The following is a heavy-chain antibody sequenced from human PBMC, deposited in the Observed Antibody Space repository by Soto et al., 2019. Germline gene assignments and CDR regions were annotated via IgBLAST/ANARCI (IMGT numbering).Heavy chain of an antibody. D-gene: IGHD1-26*01. CDR3: ARLVGATGFDY. CDR1: GGSISSYY. Sequence: SETLSLTCTVSGGSISSYYWSWIRQPPGKGLEWIGYIYYSGSTNYNPSLKSRVTISVDTSKNQLSLKLSSVTAAYTAVYYCARLVGATGFDYWGQGTLVTVSS. J-gene: IGHJ4*02. V-gene: IGHV4-59*01. CDR2: IYYSGST.